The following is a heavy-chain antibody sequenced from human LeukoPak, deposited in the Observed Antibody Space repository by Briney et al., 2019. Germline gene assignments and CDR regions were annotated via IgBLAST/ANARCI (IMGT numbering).Heavy chain of an antibody. CDR3: ARARPSMWIDY. CDR2: IYRGGTT. V-gene: IGHV3-53*05. Sequence: GGSLRLSCAASGFTVSSNYMSWVRQAPGKGLEWVSVIYRGGTTYYADSVKGRFTISRDSSKNTLYLQMNSLRPEDTAVYYCARARPSMWIDYWGQGTLVTVSS. D-gene: IGHD5-12*01. CDR1: GFTVSSNY. J-gene: IGHJ4*02.